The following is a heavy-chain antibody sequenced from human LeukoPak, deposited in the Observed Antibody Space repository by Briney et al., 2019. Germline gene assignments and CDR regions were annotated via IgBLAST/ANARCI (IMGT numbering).Heavy chain of an antibody. CDR3: ARQNRIVVVVAATYNFDY. CDR1: GFTFSSYA. CDR2: ISYDGNNK. J-gene: IGHJ4*02. Sequence: GGSLRLSCAASGFTFSSYAMHWVRQAPGKGLEWVAVISYDGNNKYYADSVKGRFTISRDNSKNTLYLQMNSLRAEDTAVYYCARQNRIVVVVAATYNFDYWGQGTLVTVSS. D-gene: IGHD2-15*01. V-gene: IGHV3-30*04.